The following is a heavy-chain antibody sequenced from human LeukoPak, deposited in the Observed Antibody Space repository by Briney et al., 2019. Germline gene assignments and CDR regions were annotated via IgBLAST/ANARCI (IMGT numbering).Heavy chain of an antibody. CDR1: GYTFTGYY. V-gene: IGHV1-2*02. D-gene: IGHD3-10*01. CDR2: INPNSGGT. CDR3: ARDHLPITMVRGVMGYFDY. Sequence: GASVKVSCKASGYTFTGYYMHWERQAPGQGLEWMGWINPNSGGTNYAQKFQGRVTMSRDTSISTAYMELSRLRSDDTAVYYCARDHLPITMVRGVMGYFDYWGQGTLVTVSS. J-gene: IGHJ4*02.